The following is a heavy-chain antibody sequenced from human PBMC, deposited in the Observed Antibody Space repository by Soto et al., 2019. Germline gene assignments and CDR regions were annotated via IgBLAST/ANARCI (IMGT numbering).Heavy chain of an antibody. Sequence: ASVKVSCKASGYTFTDYFIHWVRQAPGQGFEWMGWINPNSRGTNYAQKFQGRVTMTRDTSNSTAHMELRGLTSDDTAVYYCARVTLKAGNWFDPWGQGTLVTVSS. J-gene: IGHJ5*02. CDR3: ARVTLKAGNWFDP. CDR1: GYTFTDYF. V-gene: IGHV1-2*02. CDR2: INPNSRGT.